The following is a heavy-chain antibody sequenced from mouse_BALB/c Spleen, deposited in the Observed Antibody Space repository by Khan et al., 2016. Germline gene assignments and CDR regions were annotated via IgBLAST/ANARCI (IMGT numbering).Heavy chain of an antibody. CDR2: INTYTGES. V-gene: IGHV9-3-1*01. J-gene: IGHJ4*01. CDR1: GYTFTTYR. Sequence: QLKESGPELKKPGETVKISCKASGYTFTTYRMNWVKQTPGKGLQWMGWINTYTGESTYADDFKGRFAFSLETSASTAYLQINNLYNEDTAIYFCARWWWDGVIDYWGQGTSVTVSS. D-gene: IGHD1-1*02. CDR3: ARWWWDGVIDY.